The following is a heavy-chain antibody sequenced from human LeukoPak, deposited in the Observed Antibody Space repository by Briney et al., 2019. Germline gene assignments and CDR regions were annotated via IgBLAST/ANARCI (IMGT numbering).Heavy chain of an antibody. V-gene: IGHV1-69*13. D-gene: IGHD6-13*01. Sequence: SVKVSCKASGATFSSYAISWVRQAPGQRLEWMGGIIPIFGTANYAQKFQGRVTITADESTSTAYMELSSLRSEDAAVYYCARGLSIAAAGFDYWGQGTLVTVSS. J-gene: IGHJ4*02. CDR2: IIPIFGTA. CDR1: GATFSSYA. CDR3: ARGLSIAAAGFDY.